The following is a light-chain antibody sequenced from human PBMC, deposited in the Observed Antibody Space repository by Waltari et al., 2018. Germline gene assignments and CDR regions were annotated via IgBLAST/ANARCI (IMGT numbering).Light chain of an antibody. J-gene: IGKJ2*01. Sequence: EIVMTQFPATLSVSPGEGATLSCRASQSVSGKLAWYQQKPGQPPRLLIYGGTTRAPGVPARFSGRGYGTDFSLTISSLQSEDLAVYYCQQYDDWPMHTFGQGTKLEI. CDR2: GGT. CDR1: QSVSGK. CDR3: QQYDDWPMHT. V-gene: IGKV3-15*01.